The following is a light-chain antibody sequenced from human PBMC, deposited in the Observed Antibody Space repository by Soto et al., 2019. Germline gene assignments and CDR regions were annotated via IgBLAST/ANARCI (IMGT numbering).Light chain of an antibody. CDR3: HQRSNWPLT. CDR2: DAS. CDR1: QSVSRY. J-gene: IGKJ4*01. V-gene: IGKV3-11*01. Sequence: ELVLTQSPATLSLSPGGSATLSCRASQSVSRYLAWYQQKPGQALRLLIYDASKRAAGIPARFSGSGSGTDFTLTISSPEPEDFAVYYCHQRSNWPLTFGGGTKLEIK.